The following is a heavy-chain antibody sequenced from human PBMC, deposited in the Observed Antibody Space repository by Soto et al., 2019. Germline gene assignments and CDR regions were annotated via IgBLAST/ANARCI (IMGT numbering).Heavy chain of an antibody. J-gene: IGHJ3*02. CDR3: ARPQDTAMVAFDI. CDR1: VFTFISYW. V-gene: IGHV3-7*03. CDR2: IKQDGSEK. D-gene: IGHD5-18*01. Sequence: GWSLRLSCASSVFTFISYWMSWVRQAPGKGLEWVANIKQDGSEKYYVDSVKGRFTISRDNAKNSLYLQMDSLRAEDTAVYYCARPQDTAMVAFDIWGQGTMVTVSS.